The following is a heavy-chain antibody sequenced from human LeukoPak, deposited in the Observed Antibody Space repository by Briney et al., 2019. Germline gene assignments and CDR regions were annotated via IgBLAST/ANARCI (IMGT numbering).Heavy chain of an antibody. CDR1: GYTFSAYE. CDR2: VNTNTGKT. CDR3: ARDLGVAAAGYYYYYYMDV. D-gene: IGHD6-13*01. V-gene: IGHV1-8*03. Sequence: ASVKVSCKASGYTFSAYEINWVRQASGQGLEWVGWVNTNTGKTDYAQKFQGRVTITADESTSTAYMELSSLRSEDTAVYYCARDLGVAAAGYYYYYYMDVWGKGTTVTISS. J-gene: IGHJ6*03.